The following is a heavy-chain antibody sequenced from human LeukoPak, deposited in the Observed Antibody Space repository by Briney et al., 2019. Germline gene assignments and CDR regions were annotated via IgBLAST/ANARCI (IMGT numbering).Heavy chain of an antibody. CDR3: ARDREAVGSPDY. CDR2: ISSSGSNI. J-gene: IGHJ4*02. Sequence: GGSLRLSCAASGFTFSDYYMSWIRQAPGKGLEWVSYISSSGSNIYYADSVKGRFTISRDNAKNSLYLQMNSLRAEDTAVYHCARDREAVGSPDYWGQGTLVTVSS. CDR1: GFTFSDYY. V-gene: IGHV3-11*04. D-gene: IGHD6-19*01.